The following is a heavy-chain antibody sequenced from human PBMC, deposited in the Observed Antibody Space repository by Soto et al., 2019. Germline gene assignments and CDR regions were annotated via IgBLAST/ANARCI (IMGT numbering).Heavy chain of an antibody. CDR2: ISSTTNYI. V-gene: IGHV3-21*01. J-gene: IGHJ4*02. CDR1: GFTLTRYS. Sequence: WGSLRLSCAASGFTLTRYSMNWVRQAPGKGLEWVSSISSTTNYIYYADSMKGRFTVSRDNAKNSVYLEMNSLSAEDTAVYYFARESEDLTSNFDYWGQGTLVTVSS. CDR3: ARESEDLTSNFDY.